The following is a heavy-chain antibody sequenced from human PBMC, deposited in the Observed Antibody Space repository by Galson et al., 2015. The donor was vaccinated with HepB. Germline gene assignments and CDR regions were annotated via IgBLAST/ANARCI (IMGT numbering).Heavy chain of an antibody. CDR2: VSSFGTSR. J-gene: IGHJ3*02. V-gene: IGHV3-11*01. CDR3: ARILGGDVYASDI. CDR1: GFTFTDYY. Sequence: SLRLSCAASGFTFTDYYMTWIRQAPGKGLEWISYVSSFGTSRYYAASVKGRFTISRDNAKNLVYLQMSSLRAEDTAFYYCARILGGDVYASDIWGQGTMVTVS. D-gene: IGHD2-21*02.